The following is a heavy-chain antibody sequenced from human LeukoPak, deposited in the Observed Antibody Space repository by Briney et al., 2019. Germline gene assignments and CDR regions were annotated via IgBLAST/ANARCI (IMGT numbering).Heavy chain of an antibody. Sequence: PGGSLRLSCVVSGFTFSGNWMHWVRQGPGKGLMCVARIKKDGTYRDYADSVKGRFTISRDNAKNTLFLQMDSLRDEDTAVYYCARGVPYASWSGPHYSDYWGQGTLVTVSS. V-gene: IGHV3-74*01. CDR3: ARGVPYASWSGPHYSDY. J-gene: IGHJ4*02. D-gene: IGHD3-3*01. CDR1: GFTFSGNW. CDR2: IKKDGTYR.